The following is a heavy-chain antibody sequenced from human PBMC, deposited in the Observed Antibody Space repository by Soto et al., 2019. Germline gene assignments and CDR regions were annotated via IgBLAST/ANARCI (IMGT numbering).Heavy chain of an antibody. J-gene: IGHJ6*02. CDR1: GFTFSSYG. V-gene: IGHV3-30*18. CDR2: ISYDGSNK. Sequence: LRLSCAASGFTFSSYGMHWVRQAPGKGLEWVAVISYDGSNKYYADSVKGRFTISRDNSKNTLYLQMNSLRAEDTAVYYCAKDTSRSLVSWYAGYYGMDVWGQGTTVTVSS. D-gene: IGHD6-13*01. CDR3: AKDTSRSLVSWYAGYYGMDV.